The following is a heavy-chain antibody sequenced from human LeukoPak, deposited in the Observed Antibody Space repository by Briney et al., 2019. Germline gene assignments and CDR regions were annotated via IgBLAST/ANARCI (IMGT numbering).Heavy chain of an antibody. CDR1: VDSFSDHY. D-gene: IGHD2-2*01. Sequence: SETLSLTCAVYVDSFSDHYWTWIRQPPGKGLEWIGEIHHSGSTNYGLSLKSRVSISVDRSKNQFSLKLTSVTAADTAVYYCARSPATSWSNFDYWGQGTLVTVSS. CDR2: IHHSGST. J-gene: IGHJ4*02. CDR3: ARSPATSWSNFDY. V-gene: IGHV4-34*01.